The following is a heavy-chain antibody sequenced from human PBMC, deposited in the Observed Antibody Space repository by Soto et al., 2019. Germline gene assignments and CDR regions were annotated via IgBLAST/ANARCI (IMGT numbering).Heavy chain of an antibody. D-gene: IGHD4-17*01. CDR3: ARDPDYQTNWFDP. J-gene: IGHJ5*02. Sequence: SVKVSCKASGGTFSSYTISWVRQAPGQGLEWMGRIIPILGIANYAQKFQGRVTITADKSTSTAYMELSSLRSEDTAVYYCARDPDYQTNWFDPWGQGTLVTVSS. V-gene: IGHV1-69*04. CDR2: IIPILGIA. CDR1: GGTFSSYT.